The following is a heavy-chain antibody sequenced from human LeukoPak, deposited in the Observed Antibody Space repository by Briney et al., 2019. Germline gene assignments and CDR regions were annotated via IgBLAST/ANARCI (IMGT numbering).Heavy chain of an antibody. V-gene: IGHV3-7*01. CDR1: GFTFSSYW. CDR3: ARDLEGIAVAGNEGPVY. D-gene: IGHD6-19*01. J-gene: IGHJ4*02. CDR2: IKQDGSEK. Sequence: GGSLRLSCAASGFTFSSYWMSWVRQAPGKGLEWVANIKQDGSEKYYVDSVKGRFTISRDNAKNSLYLQMNSLRAEDTAVYYCARDLEGIAVAGNEGPVYWGQGTLVTVSS.